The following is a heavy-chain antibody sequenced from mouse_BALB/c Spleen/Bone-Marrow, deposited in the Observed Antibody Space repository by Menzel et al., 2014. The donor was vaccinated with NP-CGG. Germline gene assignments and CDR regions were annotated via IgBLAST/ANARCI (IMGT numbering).Heavy chain of an antibody. J-gene: IGHJ1*01. V-gene: IGHV4-1*02. D-gene: IGHD1-1*01. CDR1: GFDFSSYW. CDR2: INPDSGTI. CDR3: ARLNYYGNLFV. Sequence: EVKLMESGGGLVHPGGSLKLSCAASGFDFSSYWMSWVRQAPGKGLEWIGEINPDSGTINYTPSLKDKFIISRDNAKNTLYLQMSKVGSEDTALYYCARLNYYGNLFVWGAGTTVTVSS.